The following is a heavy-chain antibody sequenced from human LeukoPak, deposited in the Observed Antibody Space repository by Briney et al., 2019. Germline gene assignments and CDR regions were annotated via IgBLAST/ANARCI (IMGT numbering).Heavy chain of an antibody. CDR3: ARNPGRGYN. D-gene: IGHD6-13*01. V-gene: IGHV3-21*01. CDR2: ISASSSSI. Sequence: GGSLRLSCAASGFTFSSYSMRWVRQAPGKRLELVSSISASSSSIYYADSVKGRFTISRDNDKNSLYLQMNSLRAEDTAVYYCARNPGRGYNWGQGTLVTVSS. CDR1: GFTFSSYS. J-gene: IGHJ4*02.